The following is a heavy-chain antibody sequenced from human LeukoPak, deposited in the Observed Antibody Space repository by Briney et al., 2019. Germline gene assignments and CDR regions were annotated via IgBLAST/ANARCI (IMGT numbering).Heavy chain of an antibody. J-gene: IGHJ4*02. CDR2: ISGSGGST. CDR1: GFTFSSYA. Sequence: GGSLRLSCAASGFTFSSYAKSWVRQAPGKGLEWVSAISGSGGSTYYADSVKGRFTISRDNSKNALYLQMNSLRAEDAAVYYCAKDLRATSYHFDYWGQGTLVTVSS. D-gene: IGHD5-24*01. V-gene: IGHV3-23*01. CDR3: AKDLRATSYHFDY.